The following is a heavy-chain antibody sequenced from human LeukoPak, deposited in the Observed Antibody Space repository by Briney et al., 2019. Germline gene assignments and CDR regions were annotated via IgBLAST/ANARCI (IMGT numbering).Heavy chain of an antibody. V-gene: IGHV1-46*01. CDR3: ARVSLLLPGDY. Sequence: ASVKVSCKASGYTFTSYYMHWVRQAPGQGLEWMGIINPSGGSTSYAQKFRGRVTMTRDTSTSTVYMELSSLRSEDTAVYYCARVSLLLPGDYWGQGTLVTVSS. CDR2: INPSGGST. CDR1: GYTFTSYY. D-gene: IGHD3-22*01. J-gene: IGHJ4*02.